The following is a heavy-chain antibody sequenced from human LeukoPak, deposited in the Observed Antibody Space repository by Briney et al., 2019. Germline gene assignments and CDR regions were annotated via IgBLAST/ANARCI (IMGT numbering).Heavy chain of an antibody. CDR2: ISSSGRTI. J-gene: IGHJ4*02. V-gene: IGHV3-48*03. CDR1: GFTFSSYE. CDR3: ARPEYSSGWLESFDY. D-gene: IGHD6-19*01. Sequence: GGSLRLSCAASGFTFSSYEMNWIRQAPGKGLEWVSYISSSGRTIYYADSVKGRFTISRDNAKNSLYLQMNSLRAEDTAVYYCARPEYSSGWLESFDYWGQGTLVTVSS.